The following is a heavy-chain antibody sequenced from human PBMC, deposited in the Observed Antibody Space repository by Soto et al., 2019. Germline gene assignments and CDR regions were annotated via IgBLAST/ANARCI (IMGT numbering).Heavy chain of an antibody. CDR1: GFTFSRYD. CDR3: LSIRLGELSPRAY. D-gene: IGHD3-16*02. CDR2: IGTAADT. J-gene: IGHJ4*02. Sequence: HPGGSLRLSCAASGFTFSRYDMYWVRQATGKGLEWVSAIGTAADTYYPASVQGRFIISRDNSKNTLYLQMNSLRAEDTAVYYCLSIRLGELSPRAYWGQGTLVTVSS. V-gene: IGHV3-13*04.